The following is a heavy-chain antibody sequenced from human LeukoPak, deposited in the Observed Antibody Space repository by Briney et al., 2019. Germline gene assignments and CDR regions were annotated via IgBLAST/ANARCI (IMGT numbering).Heavy chain of an antibody. CDR1: GGSISSYY. CDR3: ARQIVVVPAALYWFDP. Sequence: SETLSLTCTVSGGSISSYYWNWIRQPPGKGLEWIGYICYSGSTNYNPSLKSRVTISVDTSKSQFSLKLSSVTAADTAVYYCARQIVVVPAALYWFDPWGQGTLVTVSS. D-gene: IGHD2-15*01. CDR2: ICYSGST. V-gene: IGHV4-59*08. J-gene: IGHJ5*02.